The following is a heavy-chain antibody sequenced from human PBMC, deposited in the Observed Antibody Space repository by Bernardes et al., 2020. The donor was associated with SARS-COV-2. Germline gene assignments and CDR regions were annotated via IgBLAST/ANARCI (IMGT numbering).Heavy chain of an antibody. CDR2: ISGSGGRT. CDR3: AKPGTDY. J-gene: IGHJ4*02. Sequence: VGSLCRSCAASGFPFISFAMSWVRQAPGKGLEWVSVISGSGGRTNYADSVMGRFTISRDNSKNTLFLQMKRLRAEDTAVYYCAKPGTDYWGQGTLVTVSA. CDR1: GFPFISFA. V-gene: IGHV3-23*01. D-gene: IGHD1-1*01.